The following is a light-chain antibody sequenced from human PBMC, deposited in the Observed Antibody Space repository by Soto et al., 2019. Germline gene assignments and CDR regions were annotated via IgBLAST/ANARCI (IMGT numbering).Light chain of an antibody. V-gene: IGKV1-9*01. CDR2: AAS. J-gene: IGKJ4*02. CDR3: QRLNSYRT. CDR1: QGISSY. Sequence: DIQLTQSPSFLSASVGDRVTITCRASQGISSYLAWYQQKPGKAPKLLIYAASTLQSGVPSRFSGSGAGTEFTRTIGSVQDEDVATYYGQRLNSYRTFGGGTKVEIK.